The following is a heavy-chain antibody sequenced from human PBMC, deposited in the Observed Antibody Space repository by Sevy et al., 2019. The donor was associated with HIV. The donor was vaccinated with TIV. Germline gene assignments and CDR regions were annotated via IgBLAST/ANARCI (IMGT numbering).Heavy chain of an antibody. J-gene: IGHJ4*02. CDR1: GFTFNKYW. D-gene: IGHD1-7*01. V-gene: IGHV3-7*01. CDR3: AELKTGY. Sequence: GGSLRLSCAASGFTFNKYWMNWVRQPPEKGLEWVANINEDGSVKKNVDSVRGRFTISRDNAKNSLYLQMNSLRAEDTAVYYCAELKTGYWGQGTLVTVSS. CDR2: INEDGSVK.